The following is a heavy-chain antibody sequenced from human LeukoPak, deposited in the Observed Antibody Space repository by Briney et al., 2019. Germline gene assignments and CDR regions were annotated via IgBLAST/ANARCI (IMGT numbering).Heavy chain of an antibody. Sequence: GASVKVSCKASGYTFTGYYMHWVRQAPGQGLEWMGWINPNSGGTNYAQKFQGRVTMTRDTSISAAYMELSRLRSDDTAVYYCARTSRHCSGGSCYFLDYWGQGTLVTVSS. CDR2: INPNSGGT. CDR3: ARTSRHCSGGSCYFLDY. CDR1: GYTFTGYY. D-gene: IGHD2-15*01. V-gene: IGHV1-2*02. J-gene: IGHJ4*02.